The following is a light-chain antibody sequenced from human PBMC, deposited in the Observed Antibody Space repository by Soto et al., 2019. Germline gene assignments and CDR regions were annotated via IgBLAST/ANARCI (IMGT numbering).Light chain of an antibody. CDR2: DVS. V-gene: IGLV2-11*01. Sequence: QSALTQPSSVSGSPGQSVTISCTGTGSDVGGYDFVSWYQQHPGKAPKLMIYDVSKRPSGVPDRFSGSKSGSTASLTISGLQADDEADYFCCSFAGSYTVVFGGGTKVTVL. J-gene: IGLJ2*01. CDR3: CSFAGSYTVV. CDR1: GSDVGGYDF.